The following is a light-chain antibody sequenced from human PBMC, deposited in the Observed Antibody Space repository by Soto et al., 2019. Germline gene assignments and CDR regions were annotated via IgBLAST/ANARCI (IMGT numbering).Light chain of an antibody. CDR1: QSVSTRY. Sequence: ESMLTQSPGTLSLSPGERATLSCRASQSVSTRYLAWYQQKPGQAPRLLIYGASIRATGIPDSFSVSGSGTDFTLTISRLEPEDFAVYYCHQFGSSPPAFTFGQGTKLEI. V-gene: IGKV3-20*01. J-gene: IGKJ2*01. CDR2: GAS. CDR3: HQFGSSPPAFT.